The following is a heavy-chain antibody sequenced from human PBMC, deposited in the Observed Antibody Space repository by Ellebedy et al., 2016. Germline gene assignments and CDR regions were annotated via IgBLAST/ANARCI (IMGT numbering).Heavy chain of an antibody. Sequence: GGSLRLSXAASGFTFSSYGMHWVRQAPGKGHDWVAFISYDGSKKDYPDSVKGRFTISRDNSKNTLYLQMNSLRAEDTAVYYCAKETRGYSGIFDYWGLGTLVTVSS. J-gene: IGHJ4*02. CDR1: GFTFSSYG. D-gene: IGHD5-12*01. CDR3: AKETRGYSGIFDY. CDR2: ISYDGSKK. V-gene: IGHV3-30*18.